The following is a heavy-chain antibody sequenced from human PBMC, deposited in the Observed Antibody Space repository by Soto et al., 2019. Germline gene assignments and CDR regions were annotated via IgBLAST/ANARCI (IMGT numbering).Heavy chain of an antibody. CDR2: ISSSSSTI. Sequence: EVQLVESGGGLVQPGGSLRLSCAASGFTFSSYSMNWVRQAPGKGLEWVSYISSSSSTIYYADSVKGRFTISRDNAKNSHYLKMNSLRAEATAVYYCAREYSSSSIYYYMDVWGKGTTVTVSS. D-gene: IGHD6-6*01. CDR3: AREYSSSSIYYYMDV. V-gene: IGHV3-48*01. J-gene: IGHJ6*03. CDR1: GFTFSSYS.